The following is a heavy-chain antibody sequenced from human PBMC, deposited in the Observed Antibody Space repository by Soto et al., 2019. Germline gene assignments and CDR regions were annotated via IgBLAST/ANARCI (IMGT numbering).Heavy chain of an antibody. V-gene: IGHV4-59*12. CDR3: ARVPGY. CDR2: IYYSGST. J-gene: IGHJ4*02. Sequence: SETLSLTCTVSGVSISSYYWSWIRQPPGKGLEWIGYIYYSGSTNYNPSLKSRVTISVDTSKNQFSLKLSSVTAADTAVYYCARVPGYWGQGTLVTVSS. CDR1: GVSISSYY.